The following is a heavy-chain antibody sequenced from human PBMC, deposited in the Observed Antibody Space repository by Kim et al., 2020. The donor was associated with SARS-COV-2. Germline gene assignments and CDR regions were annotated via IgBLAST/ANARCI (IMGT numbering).Heavy chain of an antibody. V-gene: IGHV3-33*01. CDR1: GFTFSSHG. J-gene: IGHJ5*01. Sequence: GGSLRLSCAASGFTFSSHGMHWVRQAPGKGLEWVAAIWFDGSNKFYVDSVKGRFTISRDNSKNTLYLQMNRLRAEDTAVYFCVRGDYIVTTDIGSWGQGTLVSVSS. D-gene: IGHD5-12*01. CDR3: VRGDYIVTTDIGS. CDR2: IWFDGSNK.